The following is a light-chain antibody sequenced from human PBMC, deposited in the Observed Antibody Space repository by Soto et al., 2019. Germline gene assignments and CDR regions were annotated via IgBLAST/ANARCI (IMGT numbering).Light chain of an antibody. CDR1: QSISSW. CDR3: QQYNSYSRA. CDR2: KAS. Sequence: DIQMTQSPSTLSASAGDRVTITCRASQSISSWLAWYQQKPGKAPKLLIYKASSFESGVPSRFSGSGSGTESPLTISSLQADDFASYYCQQYNSYSRAFGQGTKVEIK. J-gene: IGKJ1*01. V-gene: IGKV1-5*03.